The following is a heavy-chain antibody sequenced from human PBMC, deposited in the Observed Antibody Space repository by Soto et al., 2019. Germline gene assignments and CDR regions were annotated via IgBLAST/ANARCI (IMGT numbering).Heavy chain of an antibody. CDR1: GFTFSSYA. CDR2: ISGSGGST. V-gene: IGHV3-23*01. J-gene: IGHJ3*02. Sequence: GGSLRLSCAASGFTFSSYAMSWVRQAPGKGLEWVSAISGSGGSTYYADSVKGRFTISRDNSKNTLYLQMNSLRAEDTAVYYCAKDILGSGWPYAEFDAFDIWGQGTMVTVSS. D-gene: IGHD6-19*01. CDR3: AKDILGSGWPYAEFDAFDI.